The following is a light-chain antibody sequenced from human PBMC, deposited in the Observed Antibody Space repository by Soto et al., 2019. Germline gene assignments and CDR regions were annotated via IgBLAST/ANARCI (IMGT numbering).Light chain of an antibody. CDR3: QQYAGSPYT. Sequence: EIVLTQSPGTLSLSPGERATLSCRASQTVSSGQLAWYQRKPGQTPSLLIYGASTRAPGIPDRFSGSGSGADFNININSLETEDFAVYYCQQYAGSPYTFGQGTKLEIK. J-gene: IGKJ2*01. CDR1: QTVSSGQ. V-gene: IGKV3-20*01. CDR2: GAS.